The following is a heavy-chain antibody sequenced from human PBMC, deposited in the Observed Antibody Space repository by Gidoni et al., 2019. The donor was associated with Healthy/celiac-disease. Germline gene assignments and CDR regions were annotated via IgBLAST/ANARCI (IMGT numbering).Heavy chain of an antibody. J-gene: IGHJ4*02. CDR2: LYYSGST. V-gene: IGHV4-39*01. Sequence: GGSISSSSYYWGWIRQPPGKGLEWIGSLYYSGSTYYNPSLKSRVTISVDTSKNQFSLKLSSVTAADSAVYYCARAVAGTTAPYYFDYWGQGTLVTVSS. D-gene: IGHD6-13*01. CDR3: ARAVAGTTAPYYFDY. CDR1: GGSISSSSYY.